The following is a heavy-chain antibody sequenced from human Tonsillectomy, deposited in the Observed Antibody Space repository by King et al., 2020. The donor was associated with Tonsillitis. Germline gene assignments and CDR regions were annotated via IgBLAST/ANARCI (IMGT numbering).Heavy chain of an antibody. CDR3: AKDQVATNYYYGMDV. CDR1: GFTFSSYG. J-gene: IGHJ6*02. D-gene: IGHD5-12*01. Sequence: VQLVESGGGVVQPGRSLRLSCAASGFTFSSYGMHWVRQAPGKGLEWVAVISYDGSNKYYADSVKGRFTISRDNSKNTLYLQMNSLRAEDTAVYYCAKDQVATNYYYGMDVWGQGTTVTVSS. V-gene: IGHV3-30*18. CDR2: ISYDGSNK.